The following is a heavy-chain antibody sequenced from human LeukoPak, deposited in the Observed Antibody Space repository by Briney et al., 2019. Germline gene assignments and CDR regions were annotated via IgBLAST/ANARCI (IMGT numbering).Heavy chain of an antibody. Sequence: GGSLRLSCAASGFTFSSYGMHWVRQAPGKGLEWVAVISYDGSNKYYADSVKGRFTISRDNSKNTLYLQMNSLRAEDTAVYYCAKDLNSFCSGGSCYYDYWGQGTLVTVSS. J-gene: IGHJ4*02. CDR1: GFTFSSYG. CDR3: AKDLNSFCSGGSCYYDY. CDR2: ISYDGSNK. V-gene: IGHV3-30*18. D-gene: IGHD2-15*01.